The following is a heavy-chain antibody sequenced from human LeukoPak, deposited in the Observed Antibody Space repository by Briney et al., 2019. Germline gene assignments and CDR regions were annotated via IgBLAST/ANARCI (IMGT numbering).Heavy chain of an antibody. CDR2: IYPGDSDT. CDR1: GYSFTNYW. Sequence: GESLKISCKGSGYSFTNYWIGWVRQMPGTGLGWMGIIYPGDSDTRYSPSFQGQVTISADKSITTAYLEWSSLKASDTAVYYCARRHDNTDYWTYWGQGTLVTVSS. D-gene: IGHD4/OR15-4a*01. J-gene: IGHJ4*02. V-gene: IGHV5-51*01. CDR3: ARRHDNTDYWTY.